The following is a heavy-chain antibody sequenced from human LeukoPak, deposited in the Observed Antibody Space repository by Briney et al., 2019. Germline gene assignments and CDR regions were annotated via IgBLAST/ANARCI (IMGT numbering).Heavy chain of an antibody. V-gene: IGHV3-66*01. J-gene: IGHJ4*02. Sequence: PGGSLRLSCAASGFTFSSYSMNWVRQAPGKGLEWVAVIYPNGDAYYADSLKGRFTISRDTSKNTMFLQMNSLSAEDTAVYYCASAYYGDYGDYWGQGTLVTVSS. CDR1: GFTFSSYS. CDR2: IYPNGDA. D-gene: IGHD4-17*01. CDR3: ASAYYGDYGDY.